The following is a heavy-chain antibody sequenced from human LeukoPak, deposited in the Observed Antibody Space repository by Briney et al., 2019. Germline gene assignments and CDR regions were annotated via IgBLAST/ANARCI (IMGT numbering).Heavy chain of an antibody. D-gene: IGHD3-22*01. J-gene: IGHJ4*02. CDR2: INHSGST. CDR1: GGSFSGYY. CDR3: ARGPHTGVNYYDSSGYYY. V-gene: IGHV4-34*01. Sequence: SETLSLTCAVYGGSFSGYYWSWIRQPPGKGLEWIGGINHSGSTNYNPSLKSRVTISVDTSKNQFSLKLSSVTAADTAVYYCARGPHTGVNYYDSSGYYYWGQGTLVTVSS.